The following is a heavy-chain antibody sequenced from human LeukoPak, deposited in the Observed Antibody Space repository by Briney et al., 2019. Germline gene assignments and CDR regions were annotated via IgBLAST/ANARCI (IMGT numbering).Heavy chain of an antibody. CDR2: IGTAGDT. V-gene: IGHV3-13*01. CDR3: ARAPGDYGYYYYGMDV. Sequence: GGSLRLSCAASGFTFSSYDMHWVRQATGKGLEWVSAIGTAGDTYYPGSVKGRFTISRENAKNSLYLQMNSLRAGDTAVYYCARAPGDYGYYYYGMDVWGQGTTVTVSS. J-gene: IGHJ6*02. CDR1: GFTFSSYD. D-gene: IGHD4-17*01.